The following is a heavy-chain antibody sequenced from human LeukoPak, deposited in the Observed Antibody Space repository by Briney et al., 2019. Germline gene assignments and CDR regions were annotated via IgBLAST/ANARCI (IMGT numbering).Heavy chain of an antibody. D-gene: IGHD6-19*01. Sequence: GGSLRLSCEASGVTFSSYVMSWVRQAPGKGPEWVSGISGSGGGTYYADFVKGRFAISRDNSKNTLYLQMNSLRAEDSAVYYCAKDIAVAGTWGWFDPWGQGTLVTVSS. CDR2: ISGSGGGT. V-gene: IGHV3-23*01. CDR1: GVTFSSYV. CDR3: AKDIAVAGTWGWFDP. J-gene: IGHJ5*02.